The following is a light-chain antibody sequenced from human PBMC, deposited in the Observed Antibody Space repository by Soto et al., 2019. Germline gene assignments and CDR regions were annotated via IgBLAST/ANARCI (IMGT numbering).Light chain of an antibody. Sequence: VVMTQSPGALSFSPVERASLYCRASQSVGGNLAWYQQTPGQAPRLLIHGASTRATGIPARFSGSGSGTEFTLTISSLQSEDFAFYYCQQYNDWPRTLGQGTKVDI. CDR3: QQYNDWPRT. J-gene: IGKJ1*01. CDR1: QSVGGN. V-gene: IGKV3-15*01. CDR2: GAS.